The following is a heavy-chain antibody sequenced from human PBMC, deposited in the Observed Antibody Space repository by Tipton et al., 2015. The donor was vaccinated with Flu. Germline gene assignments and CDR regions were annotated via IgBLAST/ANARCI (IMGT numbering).Heavy chain of an antibody. Sequence: TLSLTCTVSGDSINSGNYYWTWVRHHPGKGLEWIGWYHNTGTTYSHPSFSSRVTISVDPSKNQFSLKLSSVTAADSAVYYCARDRGGDADYYYGMVVWGQGATVTVSS. V-gene: IGHV4-31*03. CDR1: GDSINSGNYY. CDR2: YHNTGTT. CDR3: ARDRGGDADYYYGMVV. J-gene: IGHJ6*02. D-gene: IGHD3-10*01.